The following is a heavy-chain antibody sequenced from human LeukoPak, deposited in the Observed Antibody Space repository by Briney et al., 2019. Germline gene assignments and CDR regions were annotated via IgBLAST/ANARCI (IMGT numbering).Heavy chain of an antibody. Sequence: GGSLRLSCAGSGFNVRTNYMSWVRQAPGKGLEWVSILYTGDNTHYADSVTGRLTISRDNFKNMMYLQMHSLRVEDTAVYFCARIQNYYADYWGQGTLVTVSS. V-gene: IGHV3-66*01. CDR1: GFNVRTNY. CDR2: LYTGDNT. CDR3: ARIQNYYADY. D-gene: IGHD1-26*01. J-gene: IGHJ4*02.